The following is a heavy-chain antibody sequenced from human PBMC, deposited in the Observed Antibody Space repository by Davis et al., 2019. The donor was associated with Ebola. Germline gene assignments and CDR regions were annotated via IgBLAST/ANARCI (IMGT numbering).Heavy chain of an antibody. CDR2: TYYRSKWYN. D-gene: IGHD5-12*01. CDR1: GDSVSSNSAA. V-gene: IGHV6-1*01. Sequence: HSQTLSLTCAISGDSVSSNSAAWNWIRQSPSRSLEWLGRTYYRSKWYNDYAVSVKSRITINPDTSKNQFSLQLNSVTPEDTAVYYCARAHRYSGFEYYYGMDVWGQGTTVTVSS. J-gene: IGHJ6*02. CDR3: ARAHRYSGFEYYYGMDV.